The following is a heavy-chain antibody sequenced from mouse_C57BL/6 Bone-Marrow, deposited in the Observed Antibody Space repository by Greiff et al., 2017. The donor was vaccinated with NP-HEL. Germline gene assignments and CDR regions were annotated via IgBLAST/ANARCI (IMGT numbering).Heavy chain of an antibody. Sequence: QVQLQQPGAELVKPGASVKMSCKASGYTFTSYWITWVKQRPGQGLEWIGDIYPGSGSTTYNEKFTSKGRLTVYTSSSEAYMQISSLTSEDSAVYYCARYGSSYDWYVDVWGTGTTVTVSS. D-gene: IGHD1-1*01. CDR2: IYPGSGST. J-gene: IGHJ1*03. CDR3: ARYGSSYDWYVDV. CDR1: GYTFTSYW. V-gene: IGHV1-55*01.